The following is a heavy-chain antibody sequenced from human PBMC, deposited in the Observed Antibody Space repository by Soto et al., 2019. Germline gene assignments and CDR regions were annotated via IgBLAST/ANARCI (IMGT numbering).Heavy chain of an antibody. CDR2: IYNSGII. CDR3: ATGPYCGEECYFAY. D-gene: IGHD3-10*01. Sequence: QVHLQESGPGLVKPSETLSLTCSVFGDSISRYYWSWIRQPAGKGLEFIGRIYNSGIINYNPSLESRVTMSLDPSKNPISLQLSSATAADTAMYYCATGPYCGEECYFAYWGQGTLVTVSP. V-gene: IGHV4-4*07. CDR1: GDSISRYY. J-gene: IGHJ4*02.